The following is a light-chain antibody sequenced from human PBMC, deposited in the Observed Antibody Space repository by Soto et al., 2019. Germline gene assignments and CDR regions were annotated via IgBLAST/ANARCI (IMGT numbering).Light chain of an antibody. CDR3: QQYNNWPPT. CDR2: GAS. CDR1: QTVTSN. V-gene: IGKV3-15*01. J-gene: IGKJ1*01. Sequence: EIVMTQSPATLSVSPGERATLSYRASQTVTSNLAWYQQKPGQAPRLLISGASTRATGIPARFSGSGSGTEFTLTISSLQSEDFAVYYCQQYNNWPPTFGQGTKVEIK.